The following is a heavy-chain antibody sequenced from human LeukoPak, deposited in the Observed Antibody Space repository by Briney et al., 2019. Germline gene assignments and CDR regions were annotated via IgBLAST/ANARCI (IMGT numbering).Heavy chain of an antibody. Sequence: ASVKVSCKASGYTFTVYYMHWVRQAPGQGLEWKGWINVNRGGTNYAQKFRDRVTMTRDTSISTAYMELSRLRSDDTAVYFCTRIFCNSTSCYHFDHWGQGTLVTVSS. V-gene: IGHV1-2*02. J-gene: IGHJ4*02. CDR3: TRIFCNSTSCYHFDH. CDR2: INVNRGGT. D-gene: IGHD2-2*01. CDR1: GYTFTVYY.